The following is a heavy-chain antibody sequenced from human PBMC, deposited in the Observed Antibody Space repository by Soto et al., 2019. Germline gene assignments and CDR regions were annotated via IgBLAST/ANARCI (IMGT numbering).Heavy chain of an antibody. J-gene: IGHJ6*02. Sequence: EVQLLESGGGLVQPGGSLRLSCAASGFTFSSYAMSWVRQAPGKGLEWVSAISGSGGSTYYADSVKGRFTISRDNSKNTLYLQMNSLRAEDKAVYYCATGRGLYYQYGMDVWGQGTTVTVSS. D-gene: IGHD3-10*01. V-gene: IGHV3-23*01. CDR1: GFTFSSYA. CDR3: ATGRGLYYQYGMDV. CDR2: ISGSGGST.